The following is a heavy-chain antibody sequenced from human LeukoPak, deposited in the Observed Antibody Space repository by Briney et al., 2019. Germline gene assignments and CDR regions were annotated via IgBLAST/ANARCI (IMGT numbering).Heavy chain of an antibody. J-gene: IGHJ4*02. V-gene: IGHV3-53*01. CDR2: IYSGGGT. CDR1: GFTFSTNY. D-gene: IGHD6-19*01. Sequence: GGSLRLSCAASGFTFSTNYMSWVRQAPGKGLEWVSVIYSGGGTYYADSVKGRFTISRDNSKNTLYLQMNSLRAEDTAVSYCARTSIAVAATYGLDYWGRGILVTVSS. CDR3: ARTSIAVAATYGLDY.